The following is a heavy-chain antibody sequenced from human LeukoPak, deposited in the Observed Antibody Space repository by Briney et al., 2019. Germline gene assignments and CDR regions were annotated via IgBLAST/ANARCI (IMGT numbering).Heavy chain of an antibody. CDR2: ISGSGGST. J-gene: IGHJ4*02. CDR1: RFTFSSYA. D-gene: IGHD6-13*01. Sequence: PGGSLRLSCAASRFTFSSYAMSWVRQAPGKGLEWVSVISGSGGSTNCADSVKGRFTISRDDSKNTLYLQMSSLRAEDTAVYYCGVYSSSWHDYWGQGTLVTVSS. CDR3: GVYSSSWHDY. V-gene: IGHV3-23*01.